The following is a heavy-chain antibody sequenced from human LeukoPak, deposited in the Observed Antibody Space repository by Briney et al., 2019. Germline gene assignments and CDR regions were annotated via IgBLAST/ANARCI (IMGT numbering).Heavy chain of an antibody. J-gene: IGHJ4*02. CDR2: IYHSGST. CDR3: ARGVSPLRRVCSGSSTSCYLGGLGY. D-gene: IGHD2-2*01. CDR1: GGSISSSNW. V-gene: IGHV4-4*02. Sequence: SETLSLTCAVSGGSISSSNWWSWVRQPPRKGLEWIGEIYHSGSTNYNPSLKSRVTISVDKSKNQFSLKLSSVTAADTAVYYCARGVSPLRRVCSGSSTSCYLGGLGYWGQGTLVTVSS.